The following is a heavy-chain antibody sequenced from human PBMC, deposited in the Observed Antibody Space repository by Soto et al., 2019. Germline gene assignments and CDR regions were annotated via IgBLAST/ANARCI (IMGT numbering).Heavy chain of an antibody. CDR3: AIGWVRMSRDYNYDSRTYTNRFDP. D-gene: IGHD3-22*01. CDR2: MNPNSGNT. J-gene: IGHJ5*02. V-gene: IGHV1-8*01. Sequence: QVQLVQSGAAVKRPGASVKVSCKATGYSFTAYDINWGRQAPGQGLERMGWMNPNSGNTVYSQKFQGRITMTRDTSIHTAYMELSGLRSDDTAVYFCAIGWVRMSRDYNYDSRTYTNRFDPWGQGTLVTVSS. CDR1: GYSFTAYD.